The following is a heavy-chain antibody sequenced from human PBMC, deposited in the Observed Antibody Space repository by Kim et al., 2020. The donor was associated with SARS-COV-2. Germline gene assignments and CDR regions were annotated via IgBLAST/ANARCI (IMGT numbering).Heavy chain of an antibody. J-gene: IGHJ6*02. CDR3: ASDMGYCSGGSCYDYYYGMDV. Sequence: SVKVSCKASGGTFSNYAISWVRQAPGQGLEWMGGIIPIFGTTNYAQKFQGSVTITADESTSTAYMELSSLRAEDTAVYYCASDMGYCSGGSCYDYYYGMDVWGQGTTVTVSS. D-gene: IGHD2-15*01. V-gene: IGHV1-69*13. CDR2: IIPIFGTT. CDR1: GGTFSNYA.